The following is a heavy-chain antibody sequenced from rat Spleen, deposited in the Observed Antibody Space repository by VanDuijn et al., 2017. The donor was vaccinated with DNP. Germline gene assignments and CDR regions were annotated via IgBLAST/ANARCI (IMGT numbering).Heavy chain of an antibody. CDR1: GFTFSNYD. J-gene: IGHJ3*01. Sequence: EVQLVESGGGLVQPGRSLKLSCAASGFTFSNYDMAWVRQAPTKGLEWVASISPSGGSTYYREAVKGRFTISRDYAKTTLYLQLNSVMSEDAATYYCVRPGIGWGQGTLVTVS. V-gene: IGHV5-25*01. CDR3: VRPGIG. CDR2: ISPSGGST.